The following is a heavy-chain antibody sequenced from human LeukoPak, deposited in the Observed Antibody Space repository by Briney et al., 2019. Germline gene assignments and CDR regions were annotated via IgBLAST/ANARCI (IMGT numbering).Heavy chain of an antibody. V-gene: IGHV4-30-4*01. CDR3: ARESTLGSGGVDV. D-gene: IGHD2-15*01. CDR1: GGSISSGDYY. J-gene: IGHJ6*04. Sequence: SQTLSLTCTVSGGSISSGDYYWSWTRQPPGKGLEWIGYIYYSGSTYYNPSLKSRVTISVDTSKNQFSLKLSSVTAADTAVYYCARESTLGSGGVDVWGKGTTVTVSS. CDR2: IYYSGST.